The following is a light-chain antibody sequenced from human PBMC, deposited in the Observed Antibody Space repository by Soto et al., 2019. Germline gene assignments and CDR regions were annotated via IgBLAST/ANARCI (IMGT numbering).Light chain of an antibody. CDR2: DVS. CDR3: CSYAGNYTLV. J-gene: IGLJ2*01. CDR1: SSDVGGYNY. V-gene: IGLV2-11*01. Sequence: QPVLTQPRSVSGSPGQSVTISCTGTSSDVGGYNYVSWYQQHPGKAPKLMIYDVSKRPSGVPDRFSGSKSGNTASVAISGLQAEDEADYYCCSYAGNYTLVFGGGTKVTVL.